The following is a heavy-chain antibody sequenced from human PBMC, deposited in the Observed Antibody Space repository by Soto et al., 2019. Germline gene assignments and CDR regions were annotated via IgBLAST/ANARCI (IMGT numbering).Heavy chain of an antibody. D-gene: IGHD6-25*01. CDR1: GGSISSSSYY. J-gene: IGHJ4*02. CDR3: ARALASGAAPGY. CDR2: IYYSGST. V-gene: IGHV4-39*07. Sequence: SETLSLTCTVSGGSISSSSYYWGWIRQPPGKGLEWIGSIYYSGSTNYNPSLKSRVTISVDTSKNQFSLKLSSVTAADTAVYYCARALASGAAPGYWGQGTLVTVSS.